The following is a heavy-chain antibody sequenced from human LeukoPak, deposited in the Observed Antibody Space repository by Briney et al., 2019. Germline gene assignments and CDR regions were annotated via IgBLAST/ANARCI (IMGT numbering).Heavy chain of an antibody. Sequence: SENLSLTCAVYGGSFSGYYWSWIRQPPGKGLEWIGEINHSGSTNYNPSLKSRVTISVDTSKNQCSLKLSSVTAADTAVYYCARDGIVLDYWGQGTLVTVSS. CDR3: ARDGIVLDY. D-gene: IGHD2-8*01. CDR2: INHSGST. V-gene: IGHV4-34*01. CDR1: GGSFSGYY. J-gene: IGHJ4*02.